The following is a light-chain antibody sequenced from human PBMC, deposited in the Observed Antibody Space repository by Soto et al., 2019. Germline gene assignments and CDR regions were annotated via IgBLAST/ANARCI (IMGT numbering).Light chain of an antibody. CDR3: QQRSNWPLT. CDR2: DAS. J-gene: IGKJ4*01. CDR1: QSVSSY. Sequence: EIVLTQSPATLSLSPGERATVSCRASQSVSSYLAWYQQKPGQAPRLLIYDASNRATGIPARLSGSGSGTDFTLTISSXEPEDFAVYYCQQRSNWPLTFGGGTKVDIK. V-gene: IGKV3-11*01.